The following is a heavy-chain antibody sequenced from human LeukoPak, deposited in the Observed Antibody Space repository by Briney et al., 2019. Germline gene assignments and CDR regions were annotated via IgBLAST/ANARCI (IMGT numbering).Heavy chain of an antibody. J-gene: IGHJ4*02. CDR2: ISNNGIGT. CDR1: TSSFTTEE. V-gene: IGHV3-64D*09. CDR3: VKVPFSSSSGVDY. D-gene: IGHD6-6*01. Sequence: GASLRLSCAVSTSSFTTEERKWLRQAPEKGLEYVSAISNNGIGTYYADSVKGRFTISRDNSKNTLYLQMSSLRAEDTAVYYCVKVPFSSSSGVDYWGQGTLVTVSS.